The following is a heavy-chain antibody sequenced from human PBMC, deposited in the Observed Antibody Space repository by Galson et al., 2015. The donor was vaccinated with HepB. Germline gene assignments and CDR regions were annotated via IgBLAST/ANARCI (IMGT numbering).Heavy chain of an antibody. CDR1: GYTFTSYG. J-gene: IGHJ3*02. CDR2: SSGYNGNT. CDR3: ARSYYDEDDAFDI. Sequence: SVKVSCKASGYTFTSYGISWVRQAPGQGLEWMGWSSGYNGNTKYAQKFQGRVAMTTDRSTSTVYLELRSLRSDDTAVYYCARSYYDEDDAFDIWGQGTMVTVSS. V-gene: IGHV1-18*04. D-gene: IGHD3-22*01.